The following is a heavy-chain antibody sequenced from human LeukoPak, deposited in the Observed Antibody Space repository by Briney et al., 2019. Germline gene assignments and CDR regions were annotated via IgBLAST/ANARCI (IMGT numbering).Heavy chain of an antibody. Sequence: EASVKVSCKASGYTFTSYGISWVRQAPGQGLEWTGWISAYNGNTNYAQKLQGRVTMTTDTSTSTAYMELRSLRSDDTAVYYCARNYLAYCGGDCPLDYWGQGTLVTVSS. D-gene: IGHD2-21*01. V-gene: IGHV1-18*01. J-gene: IGHJ4*02. CDR2: ISAYNGNT. CDR3: ARNYLAYCGGDCPLDY. CDR1: GYTFTSYG.